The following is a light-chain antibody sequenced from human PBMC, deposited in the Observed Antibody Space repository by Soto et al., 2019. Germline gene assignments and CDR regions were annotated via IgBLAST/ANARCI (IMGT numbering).Light chain of an antibody. CDR2: DAS. J-gene: IGKJ1*01. CDR1: QSVTNS. Sequence: EIVLTQSPGTLSLSPGERATLSCSASQSVTNSFLAWYQQKPGQAPRLLIYDASNRATGIPARFSGSGSGTDFTLTISSLEPEDFAVYYCQQRNNWPWTFGQGTKVDIK. CDR3: QQRNNWPWT. V-gene: IGKV3-11*01.